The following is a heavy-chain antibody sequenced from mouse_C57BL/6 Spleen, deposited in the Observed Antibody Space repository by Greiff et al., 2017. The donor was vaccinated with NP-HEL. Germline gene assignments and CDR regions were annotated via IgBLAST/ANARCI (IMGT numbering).Heavy chain of an antibody. D-gene: IGHD1-1*01. CDR2: ISDGGSYT. V-gene: IGHV5-4*01. CDR3: ARENYYGSSYWYFDV. Sequence: EVQGVESGGGLVKPGGSLKLSCAASGFTFSSYAMSWVRQTPEKRLEWVATISDGGSYTYYPDNVKGRFTISRDNAKNNLYLQMSHLKSEDTAMYYCARENYYGSSYWYFDVWGTRTTVTVAS. J-gene: IGHJ1*03. CDR1: GFTFSSYA.